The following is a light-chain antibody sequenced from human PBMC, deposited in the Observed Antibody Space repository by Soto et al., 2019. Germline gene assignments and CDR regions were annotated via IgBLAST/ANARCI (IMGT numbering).Light chain of an antibody. J-gene: IGLJ2*01. V-gene: IGLV2-23*02. Sequence: QSALTQPASVSGSPGQSITISCTGTSRDVESYNLVSWYQQHPGKVPKIMIYEVSERPSGVSHRFSGSKSGNTASLTISGLQAEDEADYYCCSYVGDSLVFGGGTKLTVL. CDR2: EVS. CDR1: SRDVESYNL. CDR3: CSYVGDSLV.